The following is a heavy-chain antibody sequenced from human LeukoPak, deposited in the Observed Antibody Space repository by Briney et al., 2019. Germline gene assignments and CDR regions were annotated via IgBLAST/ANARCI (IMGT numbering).Heavy chain of an antibody. Sequence: PSETLSLTCTVSGGSISSYYWSWIRQPAGKGLEWIGRIYTSGRTDYNPSLKSRVTMSVDTSKNQFSLKLSSVTAADTAVYYCARGTRLLLYYYYYMDVWGKGTTVTVSS. V-gene: IGHV4-4*07. CDR1: GGSISSYY. J-gene: IGHJ6*03. CDR3: ARGTRLLLYYYYYMDV. D-gene: IGHD3-22*01. CDR2: IYTSGRT.